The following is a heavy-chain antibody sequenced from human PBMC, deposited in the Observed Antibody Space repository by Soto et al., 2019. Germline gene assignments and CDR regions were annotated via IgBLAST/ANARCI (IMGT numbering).Heavy chain of an antibody. CDR1: GFTFSNAW. Sequence: GGSLRLSCAASGFTFSNAWMNWVRQAPGKGLEWVARVKSEADGGTTDYAAPVKGRFTISRDDSKNTLYLQMNSLKTEDTAVYYCTTFGATFIATAGQWGKGSLVTVSS. CDR2: VKSEADGGTT. V-gene: IGHV3-15*07. J-gene: IGHJ4*02. D-gene: IGHD6-13*01. CDR3: TTFGATFIATAGQ.